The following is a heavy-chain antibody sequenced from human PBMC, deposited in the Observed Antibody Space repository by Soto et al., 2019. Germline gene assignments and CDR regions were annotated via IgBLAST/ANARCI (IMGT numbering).Heavy chain of an antibody. J-gene: IGHJ6*02. CDR1: GGSISSGDYY. CDR2: IYYSGST. D-gene: IGHD3-22*01. CDR3: ASTGENYYDSSGYSRFDYYGMDV. V-gene: IGHV4-30-4*01. Sequence: SETLSLTCTVSGGSISSGDYYWSWIRQPPGKGLEWIGYIYYSGSTYYNPSLKSRVTISVDTSKNQFSLKLSSVTAADTAVYYCASTGENYYDSSGYSRFDYYGMDVWGQGTTVTVSS.